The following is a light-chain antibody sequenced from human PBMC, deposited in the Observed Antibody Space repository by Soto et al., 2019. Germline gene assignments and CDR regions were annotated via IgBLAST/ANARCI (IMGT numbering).Light chain of an antibody. CDR3: SSYAGSTTNYA. Sequence: QSALTQPPSASGSPGQSVAISCTGTSSDVGAYNSVSWYQQHPGKAPKLMIYEVSKRPSGVPDRFSGSKSGNTASLTVSGLQAEDEADYYCSSYAGSTTNYAFGTGTKVTVL. V-gene: IGLV2-8*01. CDR2: EVS. J-gene: IGLJ1*01. CDR1: SSDVGAYNS.